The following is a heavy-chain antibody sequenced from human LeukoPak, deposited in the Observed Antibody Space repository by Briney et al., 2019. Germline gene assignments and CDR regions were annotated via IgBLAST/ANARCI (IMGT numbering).Heavy chain of an antibody. CDR1: GFSFSTYA. CDR2: ISDNGDKT. V-gene: IGHV3-23*01. CDR3: VKGGGSGFDY. D-gene: IGHD3-10*01. J-gene: IGHJ4*02. Sequence: GGSLRLSSAASGFSFSTYAMSWVRQAPGKGLEWVSSISDNGDKTYYADSVKGRFTISRDNSRNTVYLQMNDLRAEDTAVYHCVKGGGSGFDYWGQGTLVTVPS.